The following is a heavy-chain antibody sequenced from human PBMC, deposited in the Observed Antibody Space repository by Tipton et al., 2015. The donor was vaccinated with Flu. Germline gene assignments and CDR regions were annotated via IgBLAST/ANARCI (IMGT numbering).Heavy chain of an antibody. CDR2: ILNSGST. D-gene: IGHD1-1*01. Sequence: TLSLTCIVSGGSFNNYYWSWIRQPAGKGLEWIGRILNSGSTTYNPSLSSRVSMSVDTSKNQFSLRLSSVTAADTAVYYCATKDWNRSDWRHHWGQGTLVTVSS. J-gene: IGHJ5*02. CDR1: GGSFNNYY. V-gene: IGHV4-4*07. CDR3: ATKDWNRSDWRHH.